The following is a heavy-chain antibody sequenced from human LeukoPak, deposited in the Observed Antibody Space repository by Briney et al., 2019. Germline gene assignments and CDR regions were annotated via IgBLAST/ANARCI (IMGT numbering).Heavy chain of an antibody. CDR3: ARDLRHAWITSAVAGRFDY. D-gene: IGHD6-19*01. J-gene: IGHJ4*02. Sequence: GASVKVSCKASGYSFTNYGISWVRQAPGQGLEWMGWISAYNGNTNYAQKLQGRVTMTTDTSTSTAYMELRSLRSDDTAVYYCARDLRHAWITSAVAGRFDYWGQGTLVTVSS. V-gene: IGHV1-18*01. CDR2: ISAYNGNT. CDR1: GYSFTNYG.